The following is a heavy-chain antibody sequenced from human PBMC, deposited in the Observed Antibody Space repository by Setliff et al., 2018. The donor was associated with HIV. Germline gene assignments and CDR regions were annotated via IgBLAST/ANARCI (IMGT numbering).Heavy chain of an antibody. D-gene: IGHD1-1*01. V-gene: IGHV1-46*01. CDR3: ATRGRDLGFDY. Sequence: GASVKVSCKASGYTFTSYYMHWVRQAPGRGLEWMGIIYPSDGRTTYAQEFQGRVTMTRDTSTSTVYMELSSLRSEDTAVYYCATRGRDLGFDYWGQGTLVTVSS. CDR2: IYPSDGRT. CDR1: GYTFTSYY. J-gene: IGHJ4*02.